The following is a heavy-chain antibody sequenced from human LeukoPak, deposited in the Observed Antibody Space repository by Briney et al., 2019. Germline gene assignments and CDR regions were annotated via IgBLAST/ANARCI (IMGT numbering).Heavy chain of an antibody. J-gene: IGHJ4*02. D-gene: IGHD3-22*01. Sequence: PSETLSLTCAVYGGSFSGYYWSWIRQPPGKGLEWIGEINHSGSTNYNPSLKSRVTISVDTSKNQFSLKLSSVTAADTAVYYCVPLGPDSSGVTRDCFDYWGQGTLVTVSS. CDR1: GGSFSGYY. CDR2: INHSGST. CDR3: VPLGPDSSGVTRDCFDY. V-gene: IGHV4-34*01.